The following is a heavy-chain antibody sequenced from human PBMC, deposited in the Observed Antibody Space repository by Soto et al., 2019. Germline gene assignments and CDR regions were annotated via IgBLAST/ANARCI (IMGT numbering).Heavy chain of an antibody. D-gene: IGHD1-20*01. CDR2: VYYSGIT. J-gene: IGHJ5*02. CDR1: GGSIIRSSTYY. CDR3: ARGLTGTMTRPNCFDP. V-gene: IGHV4-39*01. Sequence: PSETLSLTCTVSGGSIIRSSTYYWGWIRQPTGKGLEWIGSVYYSGITYYTPSLKSRVTISVDTSHNKFSLKLNSVTAADTAVYYCARGLTGTMTRPNCFDPWGQGPLVTVSS.